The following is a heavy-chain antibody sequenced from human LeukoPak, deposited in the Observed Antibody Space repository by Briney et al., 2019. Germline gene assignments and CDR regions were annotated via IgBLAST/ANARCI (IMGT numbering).Heavy chain of an antibody. J-gene: IGHJ4*02. V-gene: IGHV4-34*01. CDR1: GGSFSGYY. Sequence: SETLSLTCAVYGGSFSGYYWSWISQPPGKGLEWIGEINHSGSTNYNPSLKSRVTISVDTSKNQFSLKLSSVTAADTAVYYCARYNVDTAMVYFDYWGQGTLVTVSS. D-gene: IGHD5-18*01. CDR2: INHSGST. CDR3: ARYNVDTAMVYFDY.